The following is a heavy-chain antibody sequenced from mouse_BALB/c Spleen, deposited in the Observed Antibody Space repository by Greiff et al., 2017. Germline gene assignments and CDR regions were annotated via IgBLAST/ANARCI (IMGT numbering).Heavy chain of an antibody. CDR3: ARRAFYYGSSLGFDV. CDR1: GFTFSSFG. Sequence: EVQRVESGGGLVQPGGSRKLSCAASGFTFSSFGMHWVRQAPEKGLEWVAYISSGSSTIYYADTVKGRFTISRDNPKNTLFLQMTSLRSEDTAMYYCARRAFYYGSSLGFDVWGAGTTVTVSS. J-gene: IGHJ1*01. V-gene: IGHV5-17*02. D-gene: IGHD1-1*01. CDR2: ISSGSSTI.